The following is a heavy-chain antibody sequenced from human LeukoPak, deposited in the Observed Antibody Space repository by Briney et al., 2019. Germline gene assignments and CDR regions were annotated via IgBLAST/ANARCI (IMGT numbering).Heavy chain of an antibody. CDR2: LKEDGSVK. J-gene: IGHJ4*02. CDR1: GFTFDNYW. CDR3: ARDGRSGYYIY. V-gene: IGHV3-7*01. D-gene: IGHD2/OR15-2a*01. Sequence: GGSLSLSCEASGFTFDNYWMTWVRQAPGRGLEWVANLKEDGSVKQHADSVRGRFTISRDNTKNLVFLQMSSLRAEDSAVYYCARDGRSGYYIYWGQGILVTVSS.